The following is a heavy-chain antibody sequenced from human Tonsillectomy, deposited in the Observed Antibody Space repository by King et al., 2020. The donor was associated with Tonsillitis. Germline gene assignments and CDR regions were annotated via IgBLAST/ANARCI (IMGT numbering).Heavy chain of an antibody. CDR3: TTVPPEEYCSSTSCHEGFDY. V-gene: IGHV3-15*01. D-gene: IGHD2-2*01. Sequence: VQLVESGGGLVKPGGSLRLSCAASGFTFSNAWMSWVRQAPGKGLEWVGRIKSKTDGGTTDYAAPVKGRFTISRDDSKNTLYPQMNSLKTEDTAVYYCTTVPPEEYCSSTSCHEGFDYWGQGTLVTVSS. CDR1: GFTFSNAW. J-gene: IGHJ4*02. CDR2: IKSKTDGGTT.